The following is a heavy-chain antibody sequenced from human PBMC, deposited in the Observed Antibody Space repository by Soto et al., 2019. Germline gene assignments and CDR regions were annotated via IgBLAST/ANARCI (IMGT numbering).Heavy chain of an antibody. CDR2: IYYSGST. CDR1: GASISSGDNY. Sequence: QVQLQESGPGLVKPSQTLSLTCTVSGASISSGDNYWSWIRQPPGKGLEWIGFIYYSGSTYYNPSLESRVSMSVDTSKNRFSLTLTSVTAADTAVYYCARDNSGDRGNFDYWGQGTLVTVSP. D-gene: IGHD7-27*01. V-gene: IGHV4-30-4*01. J-gene: IGHJ4*02. CDR3: ARDNSGDRGNFDY.